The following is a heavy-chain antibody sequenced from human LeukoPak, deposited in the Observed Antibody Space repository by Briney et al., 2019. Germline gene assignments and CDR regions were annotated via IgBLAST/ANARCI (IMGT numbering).Heavy chain of an antibody. J-gene: IGHJ6*02. CDR3: ARQNYDSSGYYYVGYYYYGMDV. V-gene: IGHV3-7*01. Sequence: GGSLRLSCAASGFTFSNYWMIWVRQAPGRGLEWVANIKQDGSDKSYVDSVKGRFTISRDNAKNSLYLQMNSLRDEDTAVYYCARQNYDSSGYYYVGYYYYGMDVWGQGTTVTVSS. CDR1: GFTFSNYW. CDR2: IKQDGSDK. D-gene: IGHD3-22*01.